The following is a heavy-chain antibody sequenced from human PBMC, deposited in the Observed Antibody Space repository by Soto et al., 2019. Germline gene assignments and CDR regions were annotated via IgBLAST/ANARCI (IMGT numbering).Heavy chain of an antibody. V-gene: IGHV1-18*01. CDR1: GYTFTSYG. D-gene: IGHD2-15*01. CDR3: ARDKGLYCSGGSCYPIDAFDI. Sequence: AASVKVSCKASGYTFTSYGISWVRQAPGQGLEWMGWISAYNGNTNYAQKLQGRVTMTTDTSTSTAYMELRSLRSDDTAVYYCARDKGLYCSGGSCYPIDAFDIWGQGTMVTVSS. J-gene: IGHJ3*02. CDR2: ISAYNGNT.